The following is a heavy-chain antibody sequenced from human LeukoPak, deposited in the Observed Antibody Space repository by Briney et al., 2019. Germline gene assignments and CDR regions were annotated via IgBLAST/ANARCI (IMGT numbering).Heavy chain of an antibody. Sequence: GGSLRLSCAVSGFIFSNYGMHWVRQAPGKGLEYVSAISSNGGSTYYANSVKGRFTISRDNSKNTLYLQMGSLRAEDMAVYYCARMPSQWLLTWGYFDYWGQGTLVTLSS. J-gene: IGHJ4*02. V-gene: IGHV3-64*01. CDR3: ARMPSQWLLTWGYFDY. D-gene: IGHD6-19*01. CDR2: ISSNGGST. CDR1: GFIFSNYG.